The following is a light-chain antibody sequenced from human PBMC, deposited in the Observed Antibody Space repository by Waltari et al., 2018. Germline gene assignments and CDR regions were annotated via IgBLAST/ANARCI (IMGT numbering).Light chain of an antibody. CDR1: QGISSD. Sequence: DSQWTKSAAVLSASVGDKLTVTGRASQGISSDLAWYQQKPGKAPKFLIYAASTLKSGVPSRFSGSGSGTEFTLTISSLQPEDFATYYCQQLNSYRFTVGPGTKVDI. CDR3: QQLNSYRFT. J-gene: IGKJ3*01. CDR2: AAS. V-gene: IGKV1-9*01.